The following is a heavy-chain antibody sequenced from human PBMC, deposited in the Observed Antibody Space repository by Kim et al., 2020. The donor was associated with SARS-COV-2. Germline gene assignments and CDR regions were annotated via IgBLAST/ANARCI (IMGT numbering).Heavy chain of an antibody. J-gene: IGHJ3*02. Sequence: SETLSLTYTVSGGSINNYYWNWIRQSPGKGLEWIGYVAYSGSTYYNPSLKSRVTVSVDTSKNQFLLQLTSVTAADTAVYYCARRGPGLETLNDCFDIWG. D-gene: IGHD1-1*01. CDR2: VAYSGST. V-gene: IGHV4-59*08. CDR1: GGSINNYY. CDR3: ARRGPGLETLNDCFDI.